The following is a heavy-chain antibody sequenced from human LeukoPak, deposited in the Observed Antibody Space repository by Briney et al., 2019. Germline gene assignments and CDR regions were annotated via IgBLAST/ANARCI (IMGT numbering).Heavy chain of an antibody. D-gene: IGHD5-12*01. CDR3: AKDAGGWLRLDAFDI. J-gene: IGHJ3*02. V-gene: IGHV3-30*02. CDR2: IRYDGSNK. Sequence: GGSLRLSCAASGFTFSSYGMHWVRQAPGKGLEWVAFIRYDGSNKYYADSVKGRFTISRDNSKNTLYLQMNSLRAEDTAVYYCAKDAGGWLRLDAFDIWGQGTMVTVSS. CDR1: GFTFSSYG.